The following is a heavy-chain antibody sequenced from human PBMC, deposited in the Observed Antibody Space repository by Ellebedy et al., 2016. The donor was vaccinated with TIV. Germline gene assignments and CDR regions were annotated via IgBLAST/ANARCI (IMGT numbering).Heavy chain of an antibody. CDR1: GDSISSSSNY. V-gene: IGHV4-39*01. J-gene: IGHJ2*01. CDR3: ARSLLIFTFDKCYFDL. Sequence: SETLSLTCTVSGDSISSSSNYWGWIRQPPGKGLEWIGNIFDSGSTYYNPSLKSRVTISVDTSKNQFSLKLSSVTAADTAVYYCARSLLIFTFDKCYFDLWGRGTLVTVSS. CDR2: IFDSGST. D-gene: IGHD3/OR15-3a*01.